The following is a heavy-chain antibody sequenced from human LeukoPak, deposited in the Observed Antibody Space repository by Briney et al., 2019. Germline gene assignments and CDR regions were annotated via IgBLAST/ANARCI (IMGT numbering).Heavy chain of an antibody. D-gene: IGHD3-10*01. CDR1: GFTFSNYG. CDR3: AKHSGLYYFDY. Sequence: GGSLRLSCAASGFTFSNYGMHWVRQAPGKGLEWVAVISYDGSDKYYADSVKGRFSISRDTSKNTVYLQMNSLRTEDTAVYYCAKHSGLYYFDYWGQGILVTVSS. CDR2: ISYDGSDK. V-gene: IGHV3-30*18. J-gene: IGHJ4*02.